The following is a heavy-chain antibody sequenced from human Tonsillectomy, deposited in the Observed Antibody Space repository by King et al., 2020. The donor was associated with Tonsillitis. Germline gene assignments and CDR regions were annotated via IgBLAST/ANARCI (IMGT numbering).Heavy chain of an antibody. CDR1: GYTFTGYY. J-gene: IGHJ4*02. V-gene: IGHV1-2*02. CDR3: ARDISASAIQYYFDY. CDR2: INPNSGGT. D-gene: IGHD6-25*01. Sequence: QLVQSGAEVKKPGASVKVSCKASGYTFTGYYMHWVRQAPGQGLEWMGWINPNSGGTNYAQKFQGRVTMTRDTSISTAYMELSRLRSDDTAVYYCARDISASAIQYYFDYWRQGTLVTVSS.